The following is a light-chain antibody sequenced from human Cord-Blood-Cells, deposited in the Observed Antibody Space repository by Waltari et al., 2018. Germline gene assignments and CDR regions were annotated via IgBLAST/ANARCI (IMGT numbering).Light chain of an antibody. CDR2: EGS. V-gene: IGLV2-23*01. Sequence: QSALTQPASVSGSPGQSITISCTGTSSDVGSYNLVPWSQHHPGKAPKLMIYEGSKRPSGVSNRFSGSKSGNTASLTISVLQAEDEADYYCCSYAGSSTSPYVFGTGTKVTVL. J-gene: IGLJ1*01. CDR3: CSYAGSSTSPYV. CDR1: SSDVGSYNL.